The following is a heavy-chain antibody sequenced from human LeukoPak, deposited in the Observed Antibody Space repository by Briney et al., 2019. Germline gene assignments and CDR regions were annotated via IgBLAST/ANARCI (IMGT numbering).Heavy chain of an antibody. CDR1: GYTFTNYQ. J-gene: IGHJ6*02. CDR2: INPSGGST. V-gene: IGHV1-46*01. CDR3: AREAVLGGLDV. D-gene: IGHD2-8*02. Sequence: ASVTDSCKASGYTFTNYQRHWVRQARGQGLELMGIINPSGGSTSYVQKFQGRVTMTRDTSTSTVYMELSSLRSEDTAVYYCAREAVLGGLDVWGQGTTVTGFS.